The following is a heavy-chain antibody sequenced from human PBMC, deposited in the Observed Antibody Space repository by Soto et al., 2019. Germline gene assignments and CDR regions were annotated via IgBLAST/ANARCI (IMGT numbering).Heavy chain of an antibody. J-gene: IGHJ4*02. CDR1: GGSISSYY. V-gene: IGHV4-4*07. CDR2: IYTSGST. Sequence: SETLSLTCTVSGGSISSYYWSWIRQPAGKGLEWIGRIYTSGSTNYNPSLKSRVTISVDMSKNQFSLKLTSVTAADTAVYYCAREERGVLTQFDNWGQGTLVTVS. D-gene: IGHD3-10*01. CDR3: AREERGVLTQFDN.